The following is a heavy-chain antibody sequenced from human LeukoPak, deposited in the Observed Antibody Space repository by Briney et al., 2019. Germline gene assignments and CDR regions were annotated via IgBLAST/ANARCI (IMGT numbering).Heavy chain of an antibody. CDR3: ARDPGGGDSDSRDYFDF. D-gene: IGHD3-22*01. J-gene: IGHJ4*02. V-gene: IGHV3-7*01. CDR1: GFTFSSYW. Sequence: GGSLRLSCAASGFTFSSYWMSWVRQAPGKGLEWVANIKPDGGEEYYVDSVRGRFTISRDNAKKSVYLQMNSLRAEDTAVFYCARDPGGGDSDSRDYFDFWGQGTLVTVSS. CDR2: IKPDGGEE.